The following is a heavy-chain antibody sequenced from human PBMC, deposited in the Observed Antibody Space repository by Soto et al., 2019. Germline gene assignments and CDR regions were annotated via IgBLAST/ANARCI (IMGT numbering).Heavy chain of an antibody. D-gene: IGHD3-16*01. CDR2: ISFDGTNQ. J-gene: IGHJ4*02. CDR1: GLTFSSHG. CDR3: GVYAY. V-gene: IGHV3-30*03. Sequence: QVQLVESGGGVVQPGRSLRLSCAASGLTFSSHGMHWVRQAPGKGLEWVALISFDGTNQYYVDSVKGRFTISRDNSRNMLYLQMNSLRPEDTAVYFCGVYAYWGQGTLFTVSS.